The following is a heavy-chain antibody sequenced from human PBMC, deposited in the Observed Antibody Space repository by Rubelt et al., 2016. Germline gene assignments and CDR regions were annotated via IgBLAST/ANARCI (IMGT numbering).Heavy chain of an antibody. V-gene: IGHV3-30*04. J-gene: IGHJ5*02. CDR3: ARESSSFGDFDP. D-gene: IGHD6-6*01. Sequence: GPEWVAVISYDGSNKYYADSVKGRFTISRDNSKNTLYLQMNSLRAEDTAVYYCARESSSFGDFDPWGQGTLVTVSS. CDR2: ISYDGSNK.